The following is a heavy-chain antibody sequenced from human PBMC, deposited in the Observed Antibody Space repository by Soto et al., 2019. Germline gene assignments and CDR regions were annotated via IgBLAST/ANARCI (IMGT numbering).Heavy chain of an antibody. CDR3: ARVSGYYDSSGYPFDY. CDR1: GFTFSSYA. D-gene: IGHD3-22*01. V-gene: IGHV3-30-3*01. J-gene: IGHJ4*02. Sequence: GGSLRLSCAASGFTFSSYAMHWVRQAPGKGLEWVAVISYDGSNKYYADSVKGRFTISRDNSKNTLYLQMNSLRAEDTAVYYCARVSGYYDSSGYPFDYWGQGTLV. CDR2: ISYDGSNK.